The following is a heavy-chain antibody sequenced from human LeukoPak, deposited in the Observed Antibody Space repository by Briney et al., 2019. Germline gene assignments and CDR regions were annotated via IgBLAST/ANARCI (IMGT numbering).Heavy chain of an antibody. V-gene: IGHV1-69*01. Sequence: ASVKVSCKASGGTFSSYAISWVRQAPGQGLEWRGGIIPIFGTANYAQKFQGRVTITADESTSTAYMELSSLRSEDTAVYYCVREPEYSSSSGNYYYYYMDVWGKGTTVTVSS. D-gene: IGHD6-6*01. CDR3: VREPEYSSSSGNYYYYYMDV. J-gene: IGHJ6*03. CDR1: GGTFSSYA. CDR2: IIPIFGTA.